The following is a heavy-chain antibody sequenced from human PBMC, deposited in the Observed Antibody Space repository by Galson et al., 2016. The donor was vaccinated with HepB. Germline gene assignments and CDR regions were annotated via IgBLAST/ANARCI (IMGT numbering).Heavy chain of an antibody. J-gene: IGHJ6*04. CDR3: ARDTMSALDV. CDR1: GDSITGTYYY. CDR2: ADVLGGA. D-gene: IGHD3-3*01. Sequence: TLSLTCDVSGDSITGTYYYWSWIRQPAGRGLEWIGRADVLGGANYSPSLKNRVTILGDTSKNQFPLKLTSVTAADTAVYYCARDTMSALDVWGKGTTVRVSS. V-gene: IGHV4-61*02.